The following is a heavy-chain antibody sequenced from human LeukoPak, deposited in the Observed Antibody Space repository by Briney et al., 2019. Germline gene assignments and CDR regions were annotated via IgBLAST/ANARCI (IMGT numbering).Heavy chain of an antibody. V-gene: IGHV3-30*02. CDR2: ANYDGSDR. Sequence: GGSLRLSCAASGFTFRNYAMYWVRQAPGKGLEWVAFANYDGSDRCYADSVKGRFTVSRDNPKNTLYLQMNSLRTEDTAVYYCAKDLPDRYSLEYWGQGTMVTVPS. J-gene: IGHJ4*02. D-gene: IGHD2-15*01. CDR1: GFTFRNYA. CDR3: AKDLPDRYSLEY.